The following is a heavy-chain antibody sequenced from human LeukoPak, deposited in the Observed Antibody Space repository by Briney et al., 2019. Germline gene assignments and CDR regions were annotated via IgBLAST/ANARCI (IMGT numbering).Heavy chain of an antibody. V-gene: IGHV3-21*01. Sequence: GGSLRLSCAASGFTFSSYTMNWVRQAPGKGLEWVSSISSSSSYIYHADSVKGRFTFSRDNAKNSLYLQMNSLRAEDTAVYYCAELGITMIGGVWGKGTTVTISS. CDR1: GFTFSSYT. J-gene: IGHJ6*04. D-gene: IGHD3-10*02. CDR2: ISSSSSYI. CDR3: AELGITMIGGV.